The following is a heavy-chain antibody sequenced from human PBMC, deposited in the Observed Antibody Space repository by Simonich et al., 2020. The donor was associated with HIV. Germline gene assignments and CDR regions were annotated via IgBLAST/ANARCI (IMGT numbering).Heavy chain of an antibody. CDR1: GGSFSGYY. CDR3: ARGGYCSGGSCYPLFSRYGMDV. D-gene: IGHD2-15*01. V-gene: IGHV4-34*01. Sequence: SGPGLVKPSETLSLTCAVYGGSFSGYYWSWIRQPPGKGLEWIGEINHSGSTNYNPSLKSRVTISVDTSKNQFSLKLSSVTAADTAVYYCARGGYCSGGSCYPLFSRYGMDVWGQGTTVTVSS. CDR2: INHSGST. J-gene: IGHJ6*02.